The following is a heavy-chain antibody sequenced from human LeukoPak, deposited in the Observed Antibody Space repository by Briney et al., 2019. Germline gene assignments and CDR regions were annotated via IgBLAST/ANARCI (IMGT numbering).Heavy chain of an antibody. CDR3: ASQAWELNFDY. CDR2: INSDGSST. V-gene: IGHV3-74*01. Sequence: GGSLRLSCAASGFTFSSYWMHWVRQAPGKGLVWVSRINSDGSSTSYADSVKGRFTISRDNAKNTLYLRMNSLRAEDTAVYYCASQAWELNFDYWGQGTLVTVSS. J-gene: IGHJ4*02. CDR1: GFTFSSYW. D-gene: IGHD1-26*01.